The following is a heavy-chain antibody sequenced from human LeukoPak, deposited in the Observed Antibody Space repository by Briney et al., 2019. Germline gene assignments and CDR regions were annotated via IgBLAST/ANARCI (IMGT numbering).Heavy chain of an antibody. V-gene: IGHV3-48*02. CDR2: ISSSSSTI. CDR3: ARDKWGDGYNYDNWFDP. D-gene: IGHD5-24*01. J-gene: IGHJ5*02. Sequence: GGSLSLSCAASGFTFSSYSMNWVRQAPGKGLEWVSYISSSSSTIYYADSVKGRFTISRDNAKNSLYLQMNSLRDEDTAVYYCARDKWGDGYNYDNWFDPWGQGTLVTVSS. CDR1: GFTFSSYS.